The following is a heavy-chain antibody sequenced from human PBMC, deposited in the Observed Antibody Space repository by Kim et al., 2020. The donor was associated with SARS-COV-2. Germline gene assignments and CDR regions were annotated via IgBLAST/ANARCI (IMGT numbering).Heavy chain of an antibody. CDR1: GGSISSGGYY. Sequence: SETLSLTCTVSGGSISSGGYYWSWIRQHPGKGLEWIGYIYYSGSTYYNPSLKSRVTISVDTSKNQFSLKLSSVTAADTAVYYCARDQDTMVREENYGMDVWGQGTTVTVSS. J-gene: IGHJ6*02. D-gene: IGHD3-10*01. V-gene: IGHV4-31*03. CDR2: IYYSGST. CDR3: ARDQDTMVREENYGMDV.